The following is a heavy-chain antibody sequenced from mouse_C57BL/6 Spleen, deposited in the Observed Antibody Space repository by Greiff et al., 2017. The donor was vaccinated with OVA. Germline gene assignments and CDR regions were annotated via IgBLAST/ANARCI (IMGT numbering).Heavy chain of an antibody. CDR1: GFTFSNYW. D-gene: IGHD1-1*01. CDR3: RGIYGSSPWAMDY. Sequence: EVQLVESGGGLVQPGGSMKLSCVASGFTFSNYWMNWVCQTPEQGLEWVAQISFKSDNYATHYAVSVKGRFTISRADSKRSVYQQMNNLRAEDTGIYYCRGIYGSSPWAMDYWGQGTSVTVSS. J-gene: IGHJ4*01. V-gene: IGHV6-3*01. CDR2: ISFKSDNYAT.